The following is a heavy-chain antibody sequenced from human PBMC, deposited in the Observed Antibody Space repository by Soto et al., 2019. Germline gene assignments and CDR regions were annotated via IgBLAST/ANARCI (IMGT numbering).Heavy chain of an antibody. V-gene: IGHV1-69*02. D-gene: IGHD2-2*01. CDR1: GVTFSSYT. CDR2: IIPILGIA. Sequence: SVKVSCKASGVTFSSYTISWVRQAPGQGLEWMGRIIPILGIANYAQKFQGRVTITADKSTSTAYMELSSLRSEDTAMYYCARGGCSSTIFYVISTHNDLFDLWGQRSPDPV. J-gene: IGHJ5*02. CDR3: ARGGCSSTIFYVISTHNDLFDL.